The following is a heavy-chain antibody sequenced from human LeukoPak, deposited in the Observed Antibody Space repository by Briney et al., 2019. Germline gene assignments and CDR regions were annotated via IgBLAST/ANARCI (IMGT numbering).Heavy chain of an antibody. CDR2: INDGGST. V-gene: IGHV4-34*01. CDR3: ASSSGRGAFDI. Sequence: SETLSLTCAVYGGSFSGYYWSWVRQPPGKGLEWVGEINDGGSTNYNPSLKSRVTISVDTSKNQFSLNLSSVTAADTAVYYCASSSGRGAFDIWGQGTMVTVSS. D-gene: IGHD6-19*01. CDR1: GGSFSGYY. J-gene: IGHJ3*02.